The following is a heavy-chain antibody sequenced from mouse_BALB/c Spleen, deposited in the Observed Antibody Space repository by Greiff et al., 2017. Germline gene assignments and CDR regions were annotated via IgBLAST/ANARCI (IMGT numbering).Heavy chain of an antibody. Sequence: QVTLKVSGPGILQPSQTLSLTCSFSGFSLSTSGMGVSWIRQPSGKGLEWLAHIYWDDDKRYNQSLKSRLTISKDTSRNQVFLKITSVDTADTATYYCARRAIYYYGSSYAMDYWGQGTSVTVSS. D-gene: IGHD1-1*01. J-gene: IGHJ4*01. CDR2: IYWDDDK. CDR1: GFSLSTSGMG. V-gene: IGHV8-12*01. CDR3: ARRAIYYYGSSYAMDY.